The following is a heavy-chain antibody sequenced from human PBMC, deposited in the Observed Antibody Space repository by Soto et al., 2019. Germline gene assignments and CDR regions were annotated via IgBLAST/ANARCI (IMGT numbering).Heavy chain of an antibody. CDR1: RFTFSSYE. J-gene: IGHJ3*02. CDR3: AREGGRDYDSSGPYSFDI. D-gene: IGHD3-22*01. Sequence: GGSLRLSCAASRFTFSSYEFIWVRQAPGKGLEWVSYINISGGTIYYADSVKGRFTISRDNAKNSLFLQMNSLRAEDTAVYYCAREGGRDYDSSGPYSFDIWGKGTMVTVSS. CDR2: INISGGTI. V-gene: IGHV3-48*03.